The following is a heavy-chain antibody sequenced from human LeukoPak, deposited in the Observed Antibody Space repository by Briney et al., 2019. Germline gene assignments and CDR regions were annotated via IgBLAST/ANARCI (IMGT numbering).Heavy chain of an antibody. J-gene: IGHJ5*02. CDR1: GFTVSNNY. CDR2: IYSRGST. D-gene: IGHD3-22*01. Sequence: GGSLRLSCAASGFTVSNNYMRWVRQAPGKGLEWVSGIYSRGSTSYVDSVKGRFTISRDNSKNTLFLQMNSLRVEDTAVYYCARDYYGPWGQGTLVTVSS. V-gene: IGHV3-66*03. CDR3: ARDYYGP.